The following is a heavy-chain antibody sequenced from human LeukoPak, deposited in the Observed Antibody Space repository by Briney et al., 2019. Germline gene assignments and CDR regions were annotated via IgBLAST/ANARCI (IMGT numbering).Heavy chain of an antibody. J-gene: IGHJ4*02. D-gene: IGHD6-19*01. CDR3: AVSIAVPRIPAFEN. V-gene: IGHV1-46*01. Sequence: ASVKVSFKASGYTFTSYFMHWMRQAPGQGLEWVGSINTNGGSTTYAQKFQGGVTLTRDTSTSTVYMELTSLRSEDTAVYYCAVSIAVPRIPAFENWGQGTLVTVSS. CDR1: GYTFTSYF. CDR2: INTNGGST.